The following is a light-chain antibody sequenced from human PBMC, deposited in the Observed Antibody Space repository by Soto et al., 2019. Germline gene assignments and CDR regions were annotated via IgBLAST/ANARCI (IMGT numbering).Light chain of an antibody. CDR3: LQDYNYPRT. CDR1: QSVSSD. Sequence: EIVMTQSPAALSVSPGERATLSCRASQSVSSDLAWYQQKPGQSPRLLIYHASARATGVPARISGSGSGTDFTLTISSLQPEDFATYYCLQDYNYPRTFGQGTKVDIK. CDR2: HAS. V-gene: IGKV3-15*01. J-gene: IGKJ1*01.